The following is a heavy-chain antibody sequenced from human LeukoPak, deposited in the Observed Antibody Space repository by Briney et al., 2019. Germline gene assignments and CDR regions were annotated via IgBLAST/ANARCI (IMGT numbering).Heavy chain of an antibody. CDR3: ARGLDYGDYVGLDY. CDR2: IYYSGST. Sequence: SETLSLTCTVSGGSISSSSYYWGWIRQPPGKGLEWIGSIYYSGSTNYNPSLKSRVTISVDTSKNQFSLKLSSVTAADTAVYYCARGLDYGDYVGLDYWGQGTLVTVSS. D-gene: IGHD4-17*01. CDR1: GGSISSSSYY. V-gene: IGHV4-39*07. J-gene: IGHJ4*02.